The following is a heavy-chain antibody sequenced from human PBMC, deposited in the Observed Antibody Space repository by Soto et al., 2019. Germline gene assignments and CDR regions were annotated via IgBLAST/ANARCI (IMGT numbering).Heavy chain of an antibody. CDR1: GFNFRKFA. D-gene: IGHD4-17*01. Sequence: GGSLRLSCAASGFNFRKFAMSWVRQAPGKGLEWVSGMSERSGPPLYADSVKGRFTISRDNSKSTLYLEMNNLRPEDTAVYYCAKDQDNTDYYWIFDLWGRGTPVTVSS. J-gene: IGHJ2*01. CDR3: AKDQDNTDYYWIFDL. CDR2: MSERSGPP. V-gene: IGHV3-23*01.